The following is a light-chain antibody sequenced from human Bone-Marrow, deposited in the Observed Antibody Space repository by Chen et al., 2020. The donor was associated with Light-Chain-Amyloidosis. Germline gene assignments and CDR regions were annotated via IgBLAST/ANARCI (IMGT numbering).Light chain of an antibody. V-gene: IGLV1-40*01. J-gene: IGLJ1*01. CDR2: GNS. CDR3: QSYDSNLSGYV. Sequence: QSVLTQPPSVSGAPGQRVTISRTGSSSNIGAGYDVHWYQQLPGTAPKLLIYGNSNRPSGVPDRFSGSKSGTSASLAITGLQAEDEADYYCQSYDSNLSGYVFGTGTKVTVL. CDR1: SSNIGAGYD.